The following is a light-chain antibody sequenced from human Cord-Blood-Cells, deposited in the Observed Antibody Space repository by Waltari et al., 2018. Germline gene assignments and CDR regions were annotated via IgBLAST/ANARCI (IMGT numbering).Light chain of an antibody. CDR1: SSDVGCYNY. J-gene: IGLJ1*01. CDR3: SSYTSSSNYV. V-gene: IGLV2-14*01. CDR2: DVS. Sequence: QSALTQPASVSGSPGQSLTISCTGTSSDVGCYNYVSWYQQHPGKAPKLMIYDVSNRPSGVSNRFSGSKSGNTASLTISGLQAEDEADYYCSSYTSSSNYVFGTGTKVTVL.